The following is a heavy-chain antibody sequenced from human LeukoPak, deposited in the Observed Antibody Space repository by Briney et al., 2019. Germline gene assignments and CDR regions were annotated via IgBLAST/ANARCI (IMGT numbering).Heavy chain of an antibody. CDR2: INHSGST. CDR3: AREGIVVVPAAGSYYYYGMDV. V-gene: IGHV4-34*09. D-gene: IGHD2-2*01. Sequence: SETLSLTCAVYGGSFSGYYWSWIRQPPGKGLEWIGEINHSGSTNYNPSLKSRVSISVDTSKNQFSLKLSSVTAADTAVYYCAREGIVVVPAAGSYYYYGMDVWGQGTTVTVSS. J-gene: IGHJ6*02. CDR1: GGSFSGYY.